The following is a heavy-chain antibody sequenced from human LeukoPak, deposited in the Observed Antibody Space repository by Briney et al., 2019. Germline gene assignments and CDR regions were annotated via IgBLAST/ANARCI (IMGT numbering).Heavy chain of an antibody. Sequence: GQSLKISCTGSGYSFSNYWIAWVRQMPGKGLEYMGIIYPGDYDNRYSASVRGQVTISVDKSIATAYLQRASLKASDTATYYCARAPTSVSNPYYFDSWGQGTLVTVSS. CDR2: IYPGDYDN. J-gene: IGHJ4*02. V-gene: IGHV5-51*03. CDR1: GYSFSNYW. D-gene: IGHD4-11*01. CDR3: ARAPTSVSNPYYFDS.